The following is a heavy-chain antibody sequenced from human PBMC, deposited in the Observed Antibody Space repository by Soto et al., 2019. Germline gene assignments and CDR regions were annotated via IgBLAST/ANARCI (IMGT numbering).Heavy chain of an antibody. CDR3: AREYDCRSGMCYSECFQP. Sequence: ASVKVSCKASGYIFSAYSMHWVRQAPGQGLEWMGVVNPSGGSTNYAQKFQGRITMTRDTSTSTVYMDLSTLTSEDTAVYYCAREYDCRSGMCYSECFQPCGQGNPVTVSP. CDR2: VNPSGGST. D-gene: IGHD2-15*01. V-gene: IGHV1-46*01. J-gene: IGHJ1*01. CDR1: GYIFSAYS.